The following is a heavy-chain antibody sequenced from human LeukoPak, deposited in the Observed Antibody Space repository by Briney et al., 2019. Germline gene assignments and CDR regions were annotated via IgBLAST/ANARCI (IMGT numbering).Heavy chain of an antibody. CDR3: AKARGRTTLGAFDI. Sequence: PGRSLRLSCAASGFTFDDYAMHWVRQAPGKGLEWVSGISWNSGSIGYADSVKGRFTISRDNAKNSLYLQMNSLRAEDMALYYCAKARGRTTLGAFDIWGQGTMVTVSS. CDR2: ISWNSGSI. J-gene: IGHJ3*02. D-gene: IGHD2/OR15-2a*01. CDR1: GFTFDDYA. V-gene: IGHV3-9*03.